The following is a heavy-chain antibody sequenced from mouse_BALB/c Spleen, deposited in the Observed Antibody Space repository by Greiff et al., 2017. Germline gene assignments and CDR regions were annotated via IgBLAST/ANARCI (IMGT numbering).Heavy chain of an antibody. J-gene: IGHJ4*01. CDR2: ISNGGGST. V-gene: IGHV5-12-2*01. D-gene: IGHD2-4*01. CDR1: GFTFSSYT. CDR3: ARRDDYDGYYAMDY. Sequence: EVKLMESGGGLVQPGGSLKLSCAASGFTFSSYTMSWVRQTPEKRLEWVAYISNGGGSTYYPATVKGRFTISRDNAKNTLYLQMSSLKSEDTAMYYCARRDDYDGYYAMDYWGQGTSVTVSS.